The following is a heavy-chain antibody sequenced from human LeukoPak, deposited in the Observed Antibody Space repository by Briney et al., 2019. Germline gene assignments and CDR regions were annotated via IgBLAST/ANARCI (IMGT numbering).Heavy chain of an antibody. CDR1: GGFISSYY. CDR2: IYYSGST. V-gene: IGHV4-59*08. CDR3: ARGDLYGYGDENAFDI. Sequence: SETLSLTCTVSGGFISSYYWSWIRQPTGKGLEWIGDIYYSGSTKYNPSLKSRVTMSVDTSKNQFSLKLSSVTAADTAVYYCARGDLYGYGDENAFDIWGQGTMVTVSS. D-gene: IGHD4-17*01. J-gene: IGHJ3*02.